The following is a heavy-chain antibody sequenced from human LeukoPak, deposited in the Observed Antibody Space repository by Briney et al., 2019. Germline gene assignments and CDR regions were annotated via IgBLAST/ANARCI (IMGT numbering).Heavy chain of an antibody. V-gene: IGHV4-4*07. Sequence: SETQSLTCTVSGGSISSYYWSWIRQPAGKGLEWIGRIYSSGSTNFNPSLKSRVTMSVDTSKNQFSLKLSSVTAADTAMYYCARDPGGYCSSTRCDTYWFDPWGQGALVTVSS. CDR3: ARDPGGYCSSTRCDTYWFDP. D-gene: IGHD2-2*02. CDR1: GGSISSYY. CDR2: IYSSGST. J-gene: IGHJ5*02.